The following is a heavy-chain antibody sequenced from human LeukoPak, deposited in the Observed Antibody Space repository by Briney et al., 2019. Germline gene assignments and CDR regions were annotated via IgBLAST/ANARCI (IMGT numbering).Heavy chain of an antibody. CDR2: IDPSDSYT. CDR1: GYSFTGYW. V-gene: IGHV5-10-1*01. Sequence: GESPKISCKGSGYSFTGYWISWVRQMPGKGLEWMGRIDPSDSYTNYSPSFQGHVTISADKSISTAYLQWSSLKASDTAMYYCAREARGIAAAGPRAYGMDVWGQGTTVTVSS. J-gene: IGHJ6*02. D-gene: IGHD6-13*01. CDR3: AREARGIAAAGPRAYGMDV.